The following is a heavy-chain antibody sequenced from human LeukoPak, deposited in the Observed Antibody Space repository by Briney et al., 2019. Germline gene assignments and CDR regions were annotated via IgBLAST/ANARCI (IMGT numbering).Heavy chain of an antibody. Sequence: PETLSLTCTVSGGSISSSSYYWGWIRQPPGKGLEWIGSIYYSGSTYYNPSLKSRVTISVDKSKNQFSLKLSSVTAADTAVYYCARGGDYDSRRMNYWGQGTLVTVSS. D-gene: IGHD3-22*01. CDR3: ARGGDYDSRRMNY. V-gene: IGHV4-39*07. J-gene: IGHJ4*02. CDR2: IYYSGST. CDR1: GGSISSSSYY.